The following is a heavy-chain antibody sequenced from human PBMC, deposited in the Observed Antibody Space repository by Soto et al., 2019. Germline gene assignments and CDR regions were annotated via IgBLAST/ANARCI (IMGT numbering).Heavy chain of an antibody. CDR3: ARVVPGAEAWFGP. CDR1: GGTFSSYA. Sequence: SVKVSCKASGGTFSSYAISWVRQAPGQGLEWMGGIIPIFGTANYAQKFQGRVTITADESTSTAYMELSSLRSEDTAVYYCARVVPGAEAWFGPWGQGTLVTVSS. J-gene: IGHJ5*02. V-gene: IGHV1-69*13. CDR2: IIPIFGTA. D-gene: IGHD2-2*01.